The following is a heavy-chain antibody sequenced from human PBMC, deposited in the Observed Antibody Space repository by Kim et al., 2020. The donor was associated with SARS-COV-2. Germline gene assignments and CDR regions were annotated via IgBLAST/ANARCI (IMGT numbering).Heavy chain of an antibody. J-gene: IGHJ6*02. Sequence: GGSLRLSCAASGFTFSTYWMHWVRQAPGKGLVWVSRINSDGRSTGYADSVEGRFTISRDNAKNTMFLQMNSLRAEDTAVYYCTREGGGDRYYYGMDVWGQGTTVRVSS. CDR3: TREGGGDRYYYGMDV. CDR2: INSDGRST. CDR1: GFTFSTYW. V-gene: IGHV3-74*01. D-gene: IGHD2-21*01.